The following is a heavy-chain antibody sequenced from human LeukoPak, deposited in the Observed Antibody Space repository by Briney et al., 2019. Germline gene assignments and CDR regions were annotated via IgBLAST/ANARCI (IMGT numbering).Heavy chain of an antibody. V-gene: IGHV4-38-2*01. J-gene: IGHJ1*01. CDR3: AVGYCSSTSCYREYFQH. CDR1: GYSISSGYY. D-gene: IGHD2-2*02. CDR2: IYHSGST. Sequence: SETLSLTCAVSGYSISSGYYWGWIRQPPGKGLEWIGTIYHSGSTYYNPSLKSRVTISVDTSKNQFSLKLSSVTAADTAVYYCAVGYCSSTSCYREYFQHWGQGTLVTASS.